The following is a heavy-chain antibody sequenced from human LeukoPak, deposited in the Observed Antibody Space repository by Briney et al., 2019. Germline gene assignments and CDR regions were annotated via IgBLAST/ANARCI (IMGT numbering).Heavy chain of an antibody. CDR3: AKDGSMIRYYFDY. J-gene: IGHJ4*02. CDR2: IRGSGGST. CDR1: GFTCSSYA. D-gene: IGHD3-22*01. V-gene: IGHV3-23*01. Sequence: GSLLLCCAASGFTCSSYARSWGRQAPGKGVGWVSAIRGSGGSTYYAGSVKGRFTISRDNSKNPLYLQMNSLRAEDTAVYYCAKDGSMIRYYFDYWGQGTLVTVSS.